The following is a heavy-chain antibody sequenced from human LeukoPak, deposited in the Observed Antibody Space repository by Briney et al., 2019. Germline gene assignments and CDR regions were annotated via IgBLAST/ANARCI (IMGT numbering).Heavy chain of an antibody. CDR3: ARALTGTTGFDY. D-gene: IGHD1-7*01. V-gene: IGHV3-21*01. CDR2: ISSSSSYI. Sequence: PGGSLRLSCAASGFTFSSYSMNWVRQALGKGLEWVSSISSSSSYIYYADSVKGRFTISRDNAKNSLYLQMNSLRAEDTAVYYCARALTGTTGFDYWGQGTLVTVSS. CDR1: GFTFSSYS. J-gene: IGHJ4*02.